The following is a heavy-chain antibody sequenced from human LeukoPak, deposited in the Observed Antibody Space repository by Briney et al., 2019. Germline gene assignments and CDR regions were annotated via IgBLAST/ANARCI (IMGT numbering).Heavy chain of an antibody. CDR3: ARDHSATGGYYFDY. V-gene: IGHV4-39*07. D-gene: IGHD7-27*01. J-gene: IGHJ4*02. CDR1: GGSISSGNYH. CDR2: IFYSGTT. Sequence: KTSETLSLTCTVSGGSISSGNYHWGWIRQPPGKGLEWVASIFYSGTTYYNPSLKSRVTISVDTSKNQFSLKLSSVTAADTAVYYCARDHSATGGYYFDYWGQGTLVTVSS.